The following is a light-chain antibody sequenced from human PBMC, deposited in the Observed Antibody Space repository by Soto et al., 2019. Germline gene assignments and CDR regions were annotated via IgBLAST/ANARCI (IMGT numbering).Light chain of an antibody. CDR3: SSYTVTSVTLYV. Sequence: QSAPTQPASVSGSPGQSITISCTGTSSDIGSNNYVSWYQQHPGKAPKVMIYEVSNRPSGVSNRFSGSKSGNTASLTISGLQAEDEADYYRSSYTVTSVTLYVFGTGTKLTVL. V-gene: IGLV2-14*01. CDR1: SSDIGSNNY. J-gene: IGLJ1*01. CDR2: EVS.